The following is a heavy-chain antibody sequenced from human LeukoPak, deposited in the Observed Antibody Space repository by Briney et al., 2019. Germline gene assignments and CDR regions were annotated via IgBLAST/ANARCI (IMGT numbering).Heavy chain of an antibody. CDR1: GGSISSYY. V-gene: IGHV4-59*01. CDR3: ARGSSSWRGHYYYYYMDV. J-gene: IGHJ6*03. Sequence: SESLSLTCTVSGGSISSYYWNWIRQPPRKGLEWIGYIYYSGSTNYNPSLKSRVTISVDTSKNQFSLRLSSVTAADTAVYYCARGSSSWRGHYYYYYMDVWGKGTTVTVSS. CDR2: IYYSGST. D-gene: IGHD2-2*01.